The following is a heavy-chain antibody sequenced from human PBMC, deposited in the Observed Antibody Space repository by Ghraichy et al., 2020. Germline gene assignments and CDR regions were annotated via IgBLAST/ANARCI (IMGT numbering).Heavy chain of an antibody. J-gene: IGHJ4*02. CDR1: GFTFSSYS. Sequence: GGSLRLSCAASGFTFSSYSMNWVRQAPGKGLEWVSYISSSSSTIYYADSVKGRFTISRDNAKNSLYLQMNSLRAEDTAVYYCARDRDDIILLLLDYWGQGTLVTVSS. CDR2: ISSSSSTI. D-gene: IGHD2-8*02. V-gene: IGHV3-48*01. CDR3: ARDRDDIILLLLDY.